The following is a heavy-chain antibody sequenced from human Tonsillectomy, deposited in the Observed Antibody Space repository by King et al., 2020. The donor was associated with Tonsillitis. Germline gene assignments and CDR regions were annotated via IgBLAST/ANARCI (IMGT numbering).Heavy chain of an antibody. D-gene: IGHD6-19*01. CDR2: ISSNGAYP. Sequence: VQLVESGGGLVKPGGSLRLSCSASGFSFSTYPMHWVRQAPGKGLEYVSSISSNGAYPYYADSVKGRFILSSDNSKNTLYLQMSSLRAEDTAVYYCVKVCEYSSVREDYFDYWGQGTLVTVSS. V-gene: IGHV3-64D*06. CDR1: GFSFSTYP. CDR3: VKVCEYSSVREDYFDY. J-gene: IGHJ4*02.